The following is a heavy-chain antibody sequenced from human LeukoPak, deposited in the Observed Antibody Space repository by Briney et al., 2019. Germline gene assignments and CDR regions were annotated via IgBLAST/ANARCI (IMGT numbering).Heavy chain of an antibody. CDR2: INSDGSST. CDR1: GFTFSSYG. D-gene: IGHD3-16*02. CDR3: ARGPLGELSLYFFDAFDI. V-gene: IGHV3-74*01. Sequence: GGSLRLSCAASGFTFSSYGMHWVRQAPGKGLVWVSRINSDGSSTSYADSVKGRFTISRDNAKNTLYLQMNSLRAEDTAVYYCARGPLGELSLYFFDAFDIWGQGTMVTVSS. J-gene: IGHJ3*02.